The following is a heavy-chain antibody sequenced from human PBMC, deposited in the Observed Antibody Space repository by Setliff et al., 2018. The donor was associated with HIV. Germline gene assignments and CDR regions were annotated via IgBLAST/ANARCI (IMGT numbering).Heavy chain of an antibody. D-gene: IGHD2-15*01. CDR3: TRGGPGGRFYYNGLDV. J-gene: IGHJ6*02. CDR1: GFNLTDYS. CDR2: IRSKTYGGTT. V-gene: IGHV3-49*04. Sequence: GGSLRLSCAASGFNLTDYSINWVRQAPGKGLEWVGFIRSKTYGGTTEYAASVKGRFTISRDDSKSIAYLQMKSLKSEDTAVYYCTRGGPGGRFYYNGLDVWGQGTAVTVSS.